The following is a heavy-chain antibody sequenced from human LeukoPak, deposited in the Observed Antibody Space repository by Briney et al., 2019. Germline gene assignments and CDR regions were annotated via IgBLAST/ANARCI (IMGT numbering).Heavy chain of an antibody. CDR1: GYTFTDYG. CDR2: VSVYNGNT. CDR3: ARDLGARTRTPDAFGI. Sequence: ASVKVSCKASGYTFTDYGISWLRQAPGHGLEWMGWVSVYNGNTNYARSFLARVTVTTDTSTSTAYMELRRLRSDGTAVYYCARDLGARTRTPDAFGIWGQGTTVTVSS. J-gene: IGHJ3*02. V-gene: IGHV1-18*01. D-gene: IGHD1-7*01.